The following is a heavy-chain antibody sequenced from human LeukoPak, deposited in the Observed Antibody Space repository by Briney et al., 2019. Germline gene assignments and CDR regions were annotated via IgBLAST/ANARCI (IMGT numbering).Heavy chain of an antibody. CDR2: IYYSGST. D-gene: IGHD3-10*01. J-gene: IGHJ5*02. CDR1: GGSISTYY. CDR3: ATLYYYGSANWFNP. Sequence: SETLSLTCTVSGGSISTYYWSWIRQPPGKGLEWIGYIYYSGSTNYNPSLKSRVTISVDTSKNQFSLELSSVTAADTAVYYCATLYYYGSANWFNPWGQGTLVTVSS. V-gene: IGHV4-59*08.